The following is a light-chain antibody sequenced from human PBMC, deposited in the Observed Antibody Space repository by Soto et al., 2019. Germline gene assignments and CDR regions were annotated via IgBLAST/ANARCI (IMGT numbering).Light chain of an antibody. CDR2: DAS. Sequence: DIQMTHSPSTLSASVGDRVTITCRASQGLSTWLAWYQQKPGKAPKLLIFDASSLETGVPSRFSGSGSGTEFTLTISSLHPDDFATYYCQQYNSFPVTFGQGSKLEIK. J-gene: IGKJ2*01. CDR1: QGLSTW. CDR3: QQYNSFPVT. V-gene: IGKV1-5*01.